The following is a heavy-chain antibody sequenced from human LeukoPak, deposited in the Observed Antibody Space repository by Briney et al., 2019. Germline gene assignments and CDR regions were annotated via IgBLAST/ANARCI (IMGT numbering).Heavy chain of an antibody. J-gene: IGHJ4*02. V-gene: IGHV1-2*02. D-gene: IGHD4-17*01. CDR1: GYPFTGYY. CDR3: AREISDYASAY. CDR2: INPNSGGT. Sequence: ASVKVSCKASGYPFTGYYIHWVRQAPGQGLEWMGWINPNSGGTNNAQKFQGRVTMTSDTSITTAYMDLSRLTSDDTAVYYCAREISDYASAYWGQGTLVTVSS.